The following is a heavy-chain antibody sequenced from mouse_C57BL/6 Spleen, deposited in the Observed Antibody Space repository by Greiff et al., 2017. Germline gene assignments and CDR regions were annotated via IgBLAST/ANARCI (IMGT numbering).Heavy chain of an antibody. J-gene: IGHJ4*01. D-gene: IGHD1-1*01. CDR2: IDPSDSYT. Sequence: QVQLQQPGAELVMPGASVQLSCKASGYTFTSYWMHWVKQRPGQGLEWIGEIDPSDSYTNYNQKFKGKSTLTVDKSSSTAYMQLSSLTSEDSAVYYCLTVYYAMDYWGQGTSVTVSS. CDR3: LTVYYAMDY. V-gene: IGHV1-69*01. CDR1: GYTFTSYW.